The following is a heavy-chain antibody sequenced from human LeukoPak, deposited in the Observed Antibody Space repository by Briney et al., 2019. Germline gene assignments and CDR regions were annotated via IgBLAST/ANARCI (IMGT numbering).Heavy chain of an antibody. J-gene: IGHJ4*02. CDR2: IYYSGST. Sequence: SETLSLTCTVSGGSISSYYWSWIRQPPGTGLEWIGYIYYSGSTNYNPSLKSRVTISVDTSKNQFSLKLSSVTAADTAVYYCARGGGNYVVSWGQGTLVTVSS. CDR3: ARGGGNYVVS. D-gene: IGHD4-23*01. CDR1: GGSISSYY. V-gene: IGHV4-59*01.